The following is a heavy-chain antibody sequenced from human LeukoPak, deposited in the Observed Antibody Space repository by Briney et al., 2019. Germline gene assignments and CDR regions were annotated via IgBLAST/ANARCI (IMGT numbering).Heavy chain of an antibody. CDR2: INSDGSST. Sequence: GGSLRLSCAASGFTSSNYWMHWVRQAPGKGLVWVSRINSDGSSTTYADSVKGRFTISRDNAKNTLYLQMNSLRVEDTAVYYCAREYVDTAMVRPFYHFDYWGQGTLVTVSS. J-gene: IGHJ4*02. CDR1: GFTSSNYW. CDR3: AREYVDTAMVRPFYHFDY. V-gene: IGHV3-74*01. D-gene: IGHD5-18*01.